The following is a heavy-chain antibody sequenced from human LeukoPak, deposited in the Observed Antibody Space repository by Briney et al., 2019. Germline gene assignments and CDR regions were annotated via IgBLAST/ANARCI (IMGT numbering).Heavy chain of an antibody. Sequence: GGSLRLSCAASGFTFSSYGMHWVRQAPGKGLEWVAVISYDGSNKYYADSVKGRFTISRDNSKNTLYLQMNSLRAEDTAVYYCAKDKYYYGSGSYYADYWGQGTLVTVSS. CDR3: AKDKYYYGSGSYYADY. D-gene: IGHD3-10*01. J-gene: IGHJ4*02. V-gene: IGHV3-30*18. CDR1: GFTFSSYG. CDR2: ISYDGSNK.